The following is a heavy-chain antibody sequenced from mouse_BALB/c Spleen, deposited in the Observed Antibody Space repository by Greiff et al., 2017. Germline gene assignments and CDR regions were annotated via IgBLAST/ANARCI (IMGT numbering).Heavy chain of an antibody. V-gene: IGHV5-4*02. J-gene: IGHJ3*01. D-gene: IGHD2-3*01. CDR3: ARDLIYDGYYGFAY. CDR2: ISDGGSYT. CDR1: GFTFSDYY. Sequence: EVKLMESGGGLVKPGGSLKLSCAASGFTFSDYYMYWVRQTPEKRLEWVATISDGGSYTYYPDSVKGRFTISRDNAKNNLYLQMSSLKSEDTAMYYCARDLIYDGYYGFAYWGQGTLVTVSA.